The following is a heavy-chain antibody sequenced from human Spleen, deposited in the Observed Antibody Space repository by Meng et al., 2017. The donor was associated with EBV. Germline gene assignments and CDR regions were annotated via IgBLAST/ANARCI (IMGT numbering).Heavy chain of an antibody. CDR3: ARGGNYYESSDYYLPLDY. J-gene: IGHJ4*02. CDR2: INTGNGNR. V-gene: IGHV1-3*04. CDR1: GYKFTSYA. D-gene: IGHD3-22*01. Sequence: QVQLVQSGAEVKKLGASMNISCKASGYKFTSYAIHWVRQAPGQRLEWMGWINTGNGNRKYSQNFQGRVTISRDTSASTAYMELSSLRSEDTAVYYCARGGNYYESSDYYLPLDYWGQGTLVTVSS.